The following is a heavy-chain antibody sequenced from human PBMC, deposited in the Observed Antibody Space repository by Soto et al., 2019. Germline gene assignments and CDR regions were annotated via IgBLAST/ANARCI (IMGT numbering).Heavy chain of an antibody. D-gene: IGHD6-6*01. CDR1: GFTFSSYA. CDR3: AKDSSWSSSLPDAFDI. CDR2: ISGSGGST. Sequence: GGSLRLSCAASGFTFSSYAMSWVRQAPGKGLEWVSAISGSGGSTYYADSVKGRFTISRDNSKNTLYLQMNSLRAEDTAVYYCAKDSSWSSSLPDAFDIWSQGTMVTVSS. J-gene: IGHJ3*02. V-gene: IGHV3-23*01.